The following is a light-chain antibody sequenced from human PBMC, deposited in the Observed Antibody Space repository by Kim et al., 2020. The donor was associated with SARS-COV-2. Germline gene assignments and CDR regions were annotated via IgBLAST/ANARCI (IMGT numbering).Light chain of an antibody. J-gene: IGLJ2*01. CDR3: QSYDSSLRGSVV. CDR1: SSTIGAGYD. V-gene: IGLV1-40*01. CDR2: GNS. Sequence: QSGLTQPPSVSGAPGQRVTISCTGSSSTIGAGYDVHWYHQLPGTAPKLLFYGNSNRPSGVPDRFSGSKSRPSASLAITGLQAEYEADYYCQSYDSSLRGSVVFGGGPQQTVL.